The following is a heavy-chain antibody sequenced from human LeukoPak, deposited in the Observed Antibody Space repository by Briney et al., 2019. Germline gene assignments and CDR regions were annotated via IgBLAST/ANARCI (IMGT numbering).Heavy chain of an antibody. D-gene: IGHD3-22*01. CDR3: ARAPSEIGGYYPEYFRH. J-gene: IGHJ1*01. CDR2: IKSDGTT. V-gene: IGHV3-74*01. CDR1: GFTFSSYW. Sequence: GGSLRLSCAASGFTFSSYWMHWVRQAPGKGLVWVSRIKSDGTTNYADSVKGRFTISRDNAENTLSLQMNSLRAEDTGVYYCARAPSEIGGYYPEYFRHWGQGTLVTVSS.